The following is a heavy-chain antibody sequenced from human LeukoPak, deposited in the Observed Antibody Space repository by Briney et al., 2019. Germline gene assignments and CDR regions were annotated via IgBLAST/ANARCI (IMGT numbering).Heavy chain of an antibody. Sequence: GESLKISCKGSGYTFTNYWIGWVRQMPGKGLEWMGIIHPGDSDIRYSPSFQGQVTISADKSITTAYLQWNSLKASDTAIYYCARRRGTMVRGGFDYWGQGTLVTVSS. D-gene: IGHD3-10*01. CDR1: GYTFTNYW. J-gene: IGHJ4*02. V-gene: IGHV5-51*01. CDR3: ARRRGTMVRGGFDY. CDR2: IHPGDSDI.